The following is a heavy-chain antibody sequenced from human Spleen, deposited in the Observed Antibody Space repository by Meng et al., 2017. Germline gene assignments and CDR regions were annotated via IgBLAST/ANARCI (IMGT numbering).Heavy chain of an antibody. CDR2: ISYDGSNK. Sequence: GGSLRLSCAASGFTFSCYAMHWVRQAPGKGLEWVAVISYDGSNKYYADSVKGRFTISRDNSKNTLYLQMNSLRAEDTAVYYCARETITQDYWGQGTLVTVSS. V-gene: IGHV3-30*07. J-gene: IGHJ4*02. CDR1: GFTFSCYA. CDR3: ARETITQDY. D-gene: IGHD3-10*01.